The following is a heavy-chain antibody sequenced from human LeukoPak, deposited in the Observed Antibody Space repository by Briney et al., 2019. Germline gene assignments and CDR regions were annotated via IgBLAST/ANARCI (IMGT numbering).Heavy chain of an antibody. J-gene: IGHJ4*02. CDR3: ARGPGIAAAGTYY. V-gene: IGHV1-2*02. CDR1: GYTFTGYY. CDR2: INPNSGGT. D-gene: IGHD6-13*01. Sequence: ASVKVSCKASGYTFTGYYMHWVRQAPGQGLEWMGWINPNSGGTNYAQKFQGRVTMTRDTSISTAYMELSRLRSDDTAVYYCARGPGIAAAGTYYWGQGTLVTVSS.